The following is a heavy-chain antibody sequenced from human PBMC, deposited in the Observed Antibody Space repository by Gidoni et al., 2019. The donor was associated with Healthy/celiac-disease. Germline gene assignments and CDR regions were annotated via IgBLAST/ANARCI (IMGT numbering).Heavy chain of an antibody. D-gene: IGHD2-2*01. V-gene: IGHV3-7*01. Sequence: VQPGGSLRLSCAASGFTVSSYWMSWVRQAPGKGLEWVANIKQDGSEKYYVDSVKGRFTISRDNAKNSLYLQMNSLRAEDTAVYYCARDIVVVPAAIEGWFDPWGQGTLVTVSS. CDR3: ARDIVVVPAAIEGWFDP. CDR2: IKQDGSEK. CDR1: GFTVSSYW. J-gene: IGHJ5*02.